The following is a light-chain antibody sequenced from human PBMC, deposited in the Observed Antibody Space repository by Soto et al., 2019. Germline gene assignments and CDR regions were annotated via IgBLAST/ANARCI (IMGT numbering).Light chain of an antibody. CDR3: QQSYRLPLT. CDR2: SAY. Sequence: DIQMTQSPFYLPASVGDRVTITCQASQDISNYLNWYQQKPGKAPKLLIYSAYYLQSGVTSNFSGSGSGTDFTLSIVTLQPEDFGTYYCQQSYRLPLTVGGGTKVDIK. V-gene: IGKV1-39*01. CDR1: QDISNY. J-gene: IGKJ4*01.